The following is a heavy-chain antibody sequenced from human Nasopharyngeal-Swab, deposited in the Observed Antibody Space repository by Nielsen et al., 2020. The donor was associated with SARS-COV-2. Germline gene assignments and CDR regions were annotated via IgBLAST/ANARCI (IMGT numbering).Heavy chain of an antibody. V-gene: IGHV3-21*01. D-gene: IGHD2-15*01. Sequence: GESLKISCAASGFTLSSYSMNWVRQAPGKGLEWVSSISSSSSYIYYADSVKGRFTISRDNAKNSLYLQMNSLRAEDTAVYYCARDTCSGGSCYTDYWGQGTLVTVSS. CDR2: ISSSSSYI. CDR3: ARDTCSGGSCYTDY. CDR1: GFTLSSYS. J-gene: IGHJ4*02.